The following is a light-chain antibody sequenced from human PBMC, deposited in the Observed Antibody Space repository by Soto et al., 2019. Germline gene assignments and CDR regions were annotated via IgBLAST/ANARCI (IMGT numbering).Light chain of an antibody. V-gene: IGKV3-11*01. CDR1: QSVSTF. CDR3: QQRGDWPPIT. Sequence: EIVLTQSPATLSLSPGERATLSCRASQSVSTFLAWFQQEPGQPPRLLIYNASNRTTGIPARFSGSGSGTDFTLTISSLEPEDFAVYYCQQRGDWPPITFGQGTRLEIK. CDR2: NAS. J-gene: IGKJ5*01.